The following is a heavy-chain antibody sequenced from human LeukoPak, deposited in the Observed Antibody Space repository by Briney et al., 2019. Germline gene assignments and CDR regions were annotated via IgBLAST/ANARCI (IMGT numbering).Heavy chain of an antibody. Sequence: GGSLRLSCAASGFTFSTYWMHWVRQAPGKGLAWVSRVNRDGRTTTYADSVRGRFTISRDNSKNTLYLQMNSLRAEDTAVYYCAKNGMVSSNWFDPWGQGTLVTVSS. D-gene: IGHD3-10*01. CDR1: GFTFSTYW. V-gene: IGHV3-74*03. J-gene: IGHJ5*02. CDR3: AKNGMVSSNWFDP. CDR2: VNRDGRTT.